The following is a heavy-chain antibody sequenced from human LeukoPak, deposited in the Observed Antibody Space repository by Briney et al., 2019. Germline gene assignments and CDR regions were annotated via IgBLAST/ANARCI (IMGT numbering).Heavy chain of an antibody. Sequence: ASVKVSCKASGYTFTGYYIHWVRQAPGQGLEWLGWIHPNSGGTNYAQSFQGRVTMTRDTSISTAYMEVSRLRSDDTAVYYCVREGRGPQTDYWGQGALVTVSS. V-gene: IGHV1-2*02. CDR1: GYTFTGYY. D-gene: IGHD3-10*01. CDR3: VREGRGPQTDY. J-gene: IGHJ4*02. CDR2: IHPNSGGT.